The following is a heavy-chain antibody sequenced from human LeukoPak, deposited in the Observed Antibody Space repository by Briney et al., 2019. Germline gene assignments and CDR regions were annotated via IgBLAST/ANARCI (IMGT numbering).Heavy chain of an antibody. J-gene: IGHJ3*02. CDR1: GFTFSSYW. Sequence: GGSLRLSCAASGFTFSSYWMSWVRQAPGKGLEWVANIKQDGSEKYYVDSVKGRFTISRDNAKNSMYLQMNSLRAEDTAVYNYARGGGYCTNGVCYGSAFDIWGQGTMVTVSS. D-gene: IGHD2-8*01. V-gene: IGHV3-7*03. CDR3: ARGGGYCTNGVCYGSAFDI. CDR2: IKQDGSEK.